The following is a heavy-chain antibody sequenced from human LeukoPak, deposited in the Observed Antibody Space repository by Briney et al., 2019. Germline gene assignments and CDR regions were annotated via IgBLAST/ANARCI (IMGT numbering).Heavy chain of an antibody. D-gene: IGHD3-10*01. CDR3: ARGIGGSGSYHYYGMDI. J-gene: IGHJ6*02. CDR1: GGSVSSATYY. CDR2: VYYTGST. V-gene: IGHV4-61*01. Sequence: SETLSLTCTVSGGSVSSATYYWSWLRQPPGKGLEWIAYVYYTGSTNYNPSLKSRVTISVDTSRNQFSLKVTSVTAADTAVYYCARGIGGSGSYHYYGMDIWGQGTTVTVSS.